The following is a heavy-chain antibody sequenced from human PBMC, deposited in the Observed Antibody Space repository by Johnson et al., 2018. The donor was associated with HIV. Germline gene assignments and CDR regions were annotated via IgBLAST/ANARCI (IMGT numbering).Heavy chain of an antibody. V-gene: IGHV3-66*01. CDR3: ARENIAAGDTDAFDI. CDR1: GFTFSTYA. CDR2: MYSGGST. D-gene: IGHD6-13*01. J-gene: IGHJ3*02. Sequence: VQLVESGGGVVQPGRSLRLSCAASGFTFSTYAMHWVRQAPGKGLEWVSVMYSGGSTYYADSVKGRFTISRDNSKNTLYLQMNRLRAEDTAGYFCARENIAAGDTDAFDIWGQGTMVTVSS.